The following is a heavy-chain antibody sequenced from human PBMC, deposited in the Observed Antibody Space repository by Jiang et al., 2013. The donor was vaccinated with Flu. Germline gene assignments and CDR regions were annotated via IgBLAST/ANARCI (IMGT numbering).Heavy chain of an antibody. V-gene: IGHV4-31*02. J-gene: IGHJ4*02. Sequence: KGLEWIGYIYYSGSTYYNPSLKSRVTISVDTSKNQFSLKLSSVTAADTAVYFCARDAYSGYDLALDYWGQGTLVTVSS. CDR3: ARDAYSGYDLALDY. CDR2: IYYSGST. D-gene: IGHD5-12*01.